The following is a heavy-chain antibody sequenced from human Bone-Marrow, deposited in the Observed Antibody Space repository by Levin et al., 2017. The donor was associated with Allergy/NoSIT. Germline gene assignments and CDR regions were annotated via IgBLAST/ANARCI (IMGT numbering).Heavy chain of an antibody. Sequence: GSLRLSCAASGFIFNNFAMNWVRQAPGKGLEWVSYINGRGTDAQYADSVKGRFIISRDNSKNTLYLQMNSLRAEDTALFYCARLMYGDDAFDYWGQGTLVTVSS. J-gene: IGHJ4*02. CDR2: INGRGTDA. V-gene: IGHV3-23*01. CDR3: ARLMYGDDAFDY. D-gene: IGHD4-17*01. CDR1: GFIFNNFA.